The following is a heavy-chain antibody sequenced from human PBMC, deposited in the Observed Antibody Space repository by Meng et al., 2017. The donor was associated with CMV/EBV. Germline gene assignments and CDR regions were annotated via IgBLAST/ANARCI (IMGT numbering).Heavy chain of an antibody. V-gene: IGHV1-18*01. D-gene: IGHD3-22*01. Sequence: ASVKVSCKASGYTFTSYGISWMRQAPGQGLEWMGWISAYNGNTNYAQKLQGRVTMTTDTSTSTAYMELRSLRSDDTAVYYCARDYSPRITMIVVAHLGYWGQGTLVTVSS. J-gene: IGHJ4*02. CDR2: ISAYNGNT. CDR3: ARDYSPRITMIVVAHLGY. CDR1: GYTFTSYG.